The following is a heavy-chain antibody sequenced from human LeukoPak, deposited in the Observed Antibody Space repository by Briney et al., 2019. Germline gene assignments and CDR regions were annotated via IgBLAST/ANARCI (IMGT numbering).Heavy chain of an antibody. J-gene: IGHJ4*02. Sequence: GASVKVSCKASGYTFTGYYMHWVRQAPGQGLEGMGWINPNSGGTNYAQKFQGRVTMTRDTSISTAYMELSRLRSDDTAVYYCARDEGEIAARPDFDYWGQGTLVTVSS. V-gene: IGHV1-2*02. CDR1: GYTFTGYY. D-gene: IGHD6-6*01. CDR2: INPNSGGT. CDR3: ARDEGEIAARPDFDY.